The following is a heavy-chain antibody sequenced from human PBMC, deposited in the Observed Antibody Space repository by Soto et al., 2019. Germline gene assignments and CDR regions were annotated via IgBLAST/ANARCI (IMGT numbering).Heavy chain of an antibody. D-gene: IGHD6-19*01. CDR1: GGSISSSSYY. CDR3: ARHEWSSGWYYYYYGMDV. Sequence: PSETLSLTCTVSGGSISSSSYYWGWIRQPPGKGLEWIGSIYYSGSTYYNPSLKSRVTISVDTSKNQFSLKLSSVTAADTAVYHCARHEWSSGWYYYYYGMDVWGQGTTVTVSS. J-gene: IGHJ6*02. V-gene: IGHV4-39*01. CDR2: IYYSGST.